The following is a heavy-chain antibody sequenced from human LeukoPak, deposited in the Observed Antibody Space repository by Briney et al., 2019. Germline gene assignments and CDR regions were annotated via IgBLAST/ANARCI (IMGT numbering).Heavy chain of an antibody. CDR2: INHSGST. CDR1: GGSFSGYY. J-gene: IGHJ4*02. D-gene: IGHD2-15*01. CDR3: ARATNNIVVVVAATFFDY. Sequence: PSETLSLTCAVYGGSFSGYYWSWIRQPPGKGLEWIGEINHSGSTNYNPSLKSRVTISVDTSKNQFSLKLSSVTAADTAVYYCARATNNIVVVVAATFFDYWGQGTLVTVSS. V-gene: IGHV4-34*01.